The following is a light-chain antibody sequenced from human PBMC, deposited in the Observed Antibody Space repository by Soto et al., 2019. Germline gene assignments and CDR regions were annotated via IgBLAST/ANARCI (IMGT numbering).Light chain of an antibody. CDR2: KAS. Sequence: DIQMTQSPSTLSASVGDRVTITCRASQSISSWLAWYQQKPGKAPKLLIYKASSLESGVPSRCSGSGSGTEFTLTISSLQPDDFANYYCQQYNSYPWTFGQGTKVEIK. CDR1: QSISSW. V-gene: IGKV1-5*03. CDR3: QQYNSYPWT. J-gene: IGKJ1*01.